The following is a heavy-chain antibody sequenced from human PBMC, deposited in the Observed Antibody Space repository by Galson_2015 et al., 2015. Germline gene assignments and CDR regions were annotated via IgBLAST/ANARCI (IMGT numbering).Heavy chain of an antibody. Sequence: SLRLSCAASGFTVSSNYMSWVRQAPGKGLEWVSVIYSGGSTYYADSVKGRFTISRDNSKNTLYLQMNSLRAEDTAVYYCARDPAYDSSGGLWGQGTLVTVSS. CDR2: IYSGGST. D-gene: IGHD3-22*01. V-gene: IGHV3-53*01. CDR3: ARDPAYDSSGGL. J-gene: IGHJ4*02. CDR1: GFTVSSNY.